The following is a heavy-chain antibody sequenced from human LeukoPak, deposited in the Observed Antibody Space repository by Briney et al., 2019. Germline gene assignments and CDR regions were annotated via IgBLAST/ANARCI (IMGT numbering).Heavy chain of an antibody. Sequence: GGSLRLSCAASGFTFSKYAMSWVRQAPGKGLEWVSAISPSDGNTFYADSVKGRFTISRDNSMNTLSLHMNSLRAEDTALYYCAKDSSVPYGITEWGQGSLVTVSS. CDR2: ISPSDGNT. CDR1: GFTFSKYA. V-gene: IGHV3-23*01. CDR3: AKDSSVPYGITE. D-gene: IGHD4-17*01. J-gene: IGHJ4*02.